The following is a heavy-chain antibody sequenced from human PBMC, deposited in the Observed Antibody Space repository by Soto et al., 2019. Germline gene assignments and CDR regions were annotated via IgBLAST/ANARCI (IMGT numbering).Heavy chain of an antibody. CDR2: IYSGGST. CDR1: GFTVSSNY. CDR3: ARAQTPDDAFDI. V-gene: IGHV3-66*01. Sequence: GGSLRLSCAASGFTVSSNYMSWVRQAPGKGLEWVSVIYSGGSTYYADSVKGRFTISRDNSKNTLYLQMNSLRAEDTAVYYCARAQTPDDAFDIWGQGTMVTVSS. J-gene: IGHJ3*02.